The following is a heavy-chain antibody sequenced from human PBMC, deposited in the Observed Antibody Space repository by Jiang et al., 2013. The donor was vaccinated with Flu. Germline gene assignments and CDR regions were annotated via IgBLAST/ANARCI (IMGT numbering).Heavy chain of an antibody. CDR1: GFTFSNYA. Sequence: RLSCAASGFTFSNYAMHWVRQAPGKGLEWVAVISYDGSNNYYPDSVRGRFTISRDNSKNTLYLQMNSLKSEDTAVYFCSRASLISGSATWVFDLWGRGTLVTVSS. V-gene: IGHV3-30*01. CDR2: ISYDGSNN. CDR3: SRASLISGSATWVFDL. J-gene: IGHJ2*01. D-gene: IGHD6-19*01.